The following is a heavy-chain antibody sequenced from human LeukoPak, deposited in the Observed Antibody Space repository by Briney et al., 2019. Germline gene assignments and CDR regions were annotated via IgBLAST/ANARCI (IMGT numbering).Heavy chain of an antibody. Sequence: PGGSLRLSCAAAGFTFSSYEMNWVRQAPGKGLEWVSYISSSGSTIYYADSVKGRFTISRDNSKNTLYLQMNSLRAEDTAVYYCAKNRGNYYYFDYWGRGTLVTVSS. D-gene: IGHD4-11*01. J-gene: IGHJ4*02. CDR2: ISSSGSTI. V-gene: IGHV3-48*03. CDR1: GFTFSSYE. CDR3: AKNRGNYYYFDY.